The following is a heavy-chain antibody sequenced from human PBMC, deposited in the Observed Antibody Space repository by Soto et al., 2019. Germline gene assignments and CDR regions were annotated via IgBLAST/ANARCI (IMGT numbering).Heavy chain of an antibody. J-gene: IGHJ5*02. V-gene: IGHV1-8*01. D-gene: IGHD6-6*01. CDR1: GYTFTSYD. CDR2: MNPNSGNT. Sequence: ASVKVSCKASGYTFTSYDINWVRQATGQGLEWMGWMNPNSGNTGYAQKFQGRVTMTRNTSISTAYMELSSLRSEDTAVYYCARVEYSSNFLHPYNRFDPWGQGTLVTGSS. CDR3: ARVEYSSNFLHPYNRFDP.